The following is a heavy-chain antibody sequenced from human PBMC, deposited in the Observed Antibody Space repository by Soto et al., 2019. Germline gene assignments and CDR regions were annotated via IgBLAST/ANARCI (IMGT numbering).Heavy chain of an antibody. CDR2: ISWDGGST. V-gene: IGHV3-43*01. CDR1: GFTFDDYT. D-gene: IGHD3-10*01. Sequence: EVQLVESGGVVVQPGGSLRLSCAASGFTFDDYTMHWVRQAPGKGLEWVSLISWDGGSTYYADSVKGRFTISRDNSKNSLYLQMNSLRTEDTALYYCAKDTGDSYFDLWCRGTLVTVSS. CDR3: AKDTGDSYFDL. J-gene: IGHJ2*01.